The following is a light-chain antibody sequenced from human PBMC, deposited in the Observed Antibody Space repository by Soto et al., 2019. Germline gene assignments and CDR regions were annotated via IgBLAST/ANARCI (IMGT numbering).Light chain of an antibody. V-gene: IGKV3-20*01. J-gene: IGKJ1*01. Sequence: EIVLTQSPGTLSLSPGQGATLSCRASQSLSSIYLACYQQKPGQAPRLLIYRTSSRATGIPDRFSGSESETDFTLTISGLEPEDFAVYYCQQYNNWPRTFGQGTKGDIK. CDR2: RTS. CDR1: QSLSSIY. CDR3: QQYNNWPRT.